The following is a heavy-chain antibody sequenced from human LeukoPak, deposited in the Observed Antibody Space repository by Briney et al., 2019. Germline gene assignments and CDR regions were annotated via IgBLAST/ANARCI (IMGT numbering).Heavy chain of an antibody. Sequence: TGGSLRLSCAASGFTFSSYEMNWVRQAPGKGLEWVSKISSSGSAIYYADSVKGRFTISRDNAKSTLYLQMNSLRAEDTAVYYCARGGSLSYWGQGTLVTVSS. J-gene: IGHJ4*02. V-gene: IGHV3-48*03. CDR2: ISSSGSAI. CDR1: GFTFSSYE. D-gene: IGHD6-19*01. CDR3: ARGGSLSY.